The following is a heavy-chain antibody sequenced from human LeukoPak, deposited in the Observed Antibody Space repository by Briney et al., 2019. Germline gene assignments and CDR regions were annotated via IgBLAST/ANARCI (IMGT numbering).Heavy chain of an antibody. V-gene: IGHV1-46*01. CDR2: INPSGGST. J-gene: IGHJ5*02. CDR1: GYTFTSYY. D-gene: IGHD5-18*01. CDR3: ARLRHGGGGYSYGYWFDP. Sequence: ASVKVSCKASGYTFTSYYMHWVRQAPGQGLEWMGIINPSGGSTSYAQKFQGRVTMTRDMSTSTVYMELSSLRSKDTAVYYCARLRHGGGGYSYGYWFDPWGQGTLVTVSP.